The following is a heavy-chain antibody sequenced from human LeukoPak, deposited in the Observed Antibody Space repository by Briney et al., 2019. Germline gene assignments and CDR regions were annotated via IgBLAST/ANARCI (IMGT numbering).Heavy chain of an antibody. CDR3: ARGPYSGSYDWFDP. D-gene: IGHD1-26*01. J-gene: IGHJ5*02. Sequence: SETLSLTCTVSGGSISSYYWSWIRQPPGKGLEWIGYIYYSGSTNYNPSLKSRVTISVDTSKNQFSLKLSSVTAADTAVYYCARGPYSGSYDWFDPWGQGTLVTVSS. CDR1: GGSISSYY. CDR2: IYYSGST. V-gene: IGHV4-59*01.